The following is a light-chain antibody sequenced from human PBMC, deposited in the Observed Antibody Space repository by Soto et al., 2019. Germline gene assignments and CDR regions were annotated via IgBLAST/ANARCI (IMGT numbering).Light chain of an antibody. V-gene: IGKV1-5*03. Sequence: DIQMTQSPSTLSASVGDRVTITCRASQTINTWLAWYQQKPGKAPKLLIYRASNLVSGVPSRFSGSGSGTEFTLTISSLQPDDFSIYYCQQYETYSGTFGLGTKVDI. CDR1: QTINTW. CDR2: RAS. CDR3: QQYETYSGT. J-gene: IGKJ3*01.